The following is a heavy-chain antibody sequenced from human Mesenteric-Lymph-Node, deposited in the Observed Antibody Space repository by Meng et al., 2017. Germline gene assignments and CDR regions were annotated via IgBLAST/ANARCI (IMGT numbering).Heavy chain of an antibody. V-gene: IGHV1-3*01. CDR1: GYTFTSYA. CDR2: INAGNGNT. CDR3: ARGSIQKLFDP. Sequence: QDELVQARAQLTKTVAEVKVSCKDSGYTFTSYAMQWVRGAPRQRLEWMAWINAGNGNTKYAHQFQVCVTITRDTSARTAYIELATLRSEYTAVYYCARGSIQKLFDPWGQGTLVTVSS. J-gene: IGHJ5*02.